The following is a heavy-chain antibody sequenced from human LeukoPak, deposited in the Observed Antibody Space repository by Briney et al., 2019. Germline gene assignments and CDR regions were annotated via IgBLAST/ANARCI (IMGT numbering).Heavy chain of an antibody. CDR2: IRGSGDST. Sequence: PGGSLRLSCAASGFAFSFYAMSWVRQAPGKGLEWVSGIRGSGDSTYFADSVKGRFTISRDNSKNTVYLQMNRLRAEDTAVYYCAKDNYHATSGTFDYWGQGTLVTVSS. CDR3: AKDNYHATSGTFDY. CDR1: GFAFSFYA. D-gene: IGHD1-1*01. V-gene: IGHV3-23*01. J-gene: IGHJ4*02.